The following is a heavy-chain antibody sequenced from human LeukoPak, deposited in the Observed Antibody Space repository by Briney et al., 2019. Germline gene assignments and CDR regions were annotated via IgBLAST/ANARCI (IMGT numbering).Heavy chain of an antibody. V-gene: IGHV4-34*01. CDR1: GGFFSGYY. CDR3: ARAKGYSYGLRFDP. Sequence: SEILFSSCAFYGGFFSGYYWWWIRKPPGKGLGWMGEVNHDASTNYNPSLKSRVTISVDTSKNQFSLKLSSVTAAETAVYYCARAKGYSYGLRFDPWGQGTLVTVSS. CDR2: VNHDAST. D-gene: IGHD5-18*01. J-gene: IGHJ5*02.